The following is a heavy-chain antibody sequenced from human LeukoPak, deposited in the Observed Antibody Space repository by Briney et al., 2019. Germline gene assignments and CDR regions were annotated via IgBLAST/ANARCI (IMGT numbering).Heavy chain of an antibody. CDR1: GFTVSSNY. CDR2: ISGPDGDS. V-gene: IGHV3-23*01. CDR3: AKDGYHDSSGPIDY. D-gene: IGHD3-22*01. J-gene: IGHJ4*02. Sequence: GGSLRLSCAASGFTVSSNYMSWVRQAPGKGLEWVSGISGPDGDSYYADPVKGRFTISRDNSKNTLYLQMNSLRAEDTAIYYCAKDGYHDSSGPIDYWGQGTLVTVSS.